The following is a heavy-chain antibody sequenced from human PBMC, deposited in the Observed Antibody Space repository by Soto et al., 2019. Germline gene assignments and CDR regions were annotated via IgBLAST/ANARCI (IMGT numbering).Heavy chain of an antibody. CDR3: ARENYFDF. J-gene: IGHJ4*02. CDR1: GFIFGDFY. CDR2: ISTTSGYT. V-gene: IGHV3-11*06. Sequence: GGSLRLSCEASGFIFGDFYMTWIRQAPGKGLEWITHISTTSGYTNYADSVRGRFTVSRDNANNSLVLEMNSLRADDTAIYYCARENYFDFWGQGTLVTVSS.